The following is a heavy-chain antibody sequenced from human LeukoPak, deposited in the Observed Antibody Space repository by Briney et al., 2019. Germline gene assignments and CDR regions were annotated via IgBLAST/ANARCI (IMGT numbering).Heavy chain of an antibody. CDR1: GDSINSYY. CDR2: IYXSGST. J-gene: IGHJ5*02. Sequence: SEXLXXXXXVXGDSINSYYXXWIRQPPGKGLXXXXYIYXSGSTNYNPSLKSRVTMSVDTSKNQFSLKLSSLTAADTAVYYCARDQCTNGVCYMGLENWFDPWGQGTLVTVSS. D-gene: IGHD2-8*01. V-gene: IGHV4-59*12. CDR3: ARDQCTNGVCYMGLENWFDP.